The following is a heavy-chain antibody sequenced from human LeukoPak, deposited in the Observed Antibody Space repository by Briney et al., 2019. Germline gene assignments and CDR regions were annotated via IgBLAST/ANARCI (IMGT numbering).Heavy chain of an antibody. Sequence: ASVKVSCKASGYTFIDYYIHWVRQAPGQGLEWMGWINPNSGGTNYAQKFQGRVTMTRDTSISTAYMELSRLRSDDTAVFYCARGLQSKNQKTYYDYVWGTYRPRNFDYWGQGTLVTVSS. V-gene: IGHV1-2*02. D-gene: IGHD3-16*02. J-gene: IGHJ4*02. CDR1: GYTFIDYY. CDR2: INPNSGGT. CDR3: ARGLQSKNQKTYYDYVWGTYRPRNFDY.